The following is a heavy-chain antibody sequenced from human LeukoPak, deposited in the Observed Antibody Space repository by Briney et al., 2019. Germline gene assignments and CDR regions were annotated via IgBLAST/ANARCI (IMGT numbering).Heavy chain of an antibody. CDR2: ISSSSTYR. J-gene: IGHJ4*02. V-gene: IGHV3-21*01. CDR3: ARGRYSGSYLLDY. Sequence: GGSLRLSCAASGFTFSIYSMNWVRQAPGKGLEWVSSISSSSTYRYYAASVKGRFTISRDNAKNSLYLQMNSLRAEDTALYYCARGRYSGSYLLDYWGQGTLVTVSS. D-gene: IGHD1-26*01. CDR1: GFTFSIYS.